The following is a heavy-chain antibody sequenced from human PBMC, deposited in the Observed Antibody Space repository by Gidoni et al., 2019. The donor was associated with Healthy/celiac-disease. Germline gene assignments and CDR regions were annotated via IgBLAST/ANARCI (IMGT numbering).Heavy chain of an antibody. Sequence: EVQLVESGGGLVQRGGSLRLSCAASGFTFSSYERNWVRQAPGKGLAWLSYISSSVGTIYSADSVKGRFPISRDNAKNSLYLQMNSLRSEDTAVYYCASEYSSGWYCDYWGQGTLVTVSS. D-gene: IGHD6-19*01. CDR2: ISSSVGTI. V-gene: IGHV3-48*03. CDR1: GFTFSSYE. CDR3: ASEYSSGWYCDY. J-gene: IGHJ4*02.